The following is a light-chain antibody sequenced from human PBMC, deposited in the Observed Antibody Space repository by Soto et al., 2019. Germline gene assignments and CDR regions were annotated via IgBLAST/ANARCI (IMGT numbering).Light chain of an antibody. Sequence: EIVLTQSPATLSLSPGERATLSCRASQSVSSYLAWYQQKPGQAPRLLIYDASNRATGIPARFSGSGSGTDFTLTISSLQPEDFATYYCQHANTFPLTFGGGTKVDIK. CDR1: QSVSSY. V-gene: IGKV3-11*01. CDR2: DAS. CDR3: QHANTFPLT. J-gene: IGKJ4*01.